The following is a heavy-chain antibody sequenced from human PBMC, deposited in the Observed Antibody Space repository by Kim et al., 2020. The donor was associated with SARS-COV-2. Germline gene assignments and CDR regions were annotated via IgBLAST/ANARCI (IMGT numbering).Heavy chain of an antibody. J-gene: IGHJ6*02. D-gene: IGHD2-15*01. CDR2: IWSDASDK. CDR3: ARRLLSQKAMDG. CDR1: GFSFSNYG. Sequence: GGSLRLSCAASGFSFSNYGMHWVRQAPGKGLEWVAVIWSDASDKKYAESVKGRFTISRDNSKNTLYLQMNSLRVEDTAVYYCARRLLSQKAMDGWGQGTTVTVSS. V-gene: IGHV3-33*01.